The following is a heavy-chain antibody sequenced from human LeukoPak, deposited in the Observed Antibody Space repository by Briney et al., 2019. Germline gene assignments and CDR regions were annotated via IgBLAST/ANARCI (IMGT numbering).Heavy chain of an antibody. V-gene: IGHV5-51*01. CDR3: ARHEVTAAAGTEFDS. Sequence: GESLKISCQASGYKFTNYWIGWVRQMPGKGLEWMGIIFLSDSDTRYSLSFQGQVTISADKSTSTAYLHWSTLKASDTAIYYCARHEVTAAAGTEFDSWGQGTLVTVSS. D-gene: IGHD6-13*01. CDR2: IFLSDSDT. CDR1: GYKFTNYW. J-gene: IGHJ4*02.